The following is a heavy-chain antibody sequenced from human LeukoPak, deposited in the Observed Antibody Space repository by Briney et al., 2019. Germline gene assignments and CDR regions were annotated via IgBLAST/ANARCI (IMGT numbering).Heavy chain of an antibody. CDR1: GFTFSSYG. CDR3: AKAAVYSKRWTPFDD. J-gene: IGHJ4*02. D-gene: IGHD1-26*01. Sequence: GGSLRLSCAASGFTFSSYGMHWVRQAPGKGLEWVAFIRYDGSNKYYADSVKGRFTISRDNSKNTVYLQMNSLRPEDTAVYYCAKAAVYSKRWTPFDDWGRGTLVTVSS. V-gene: IGHV3-30*02. CDR2: IRYDGSNK.